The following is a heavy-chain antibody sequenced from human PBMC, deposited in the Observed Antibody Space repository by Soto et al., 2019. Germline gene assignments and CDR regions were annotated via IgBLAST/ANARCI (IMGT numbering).Heavy chain of an antibody. CDR2: TYYRSKWYN. CDR3: ARAHLIASRLMWYLDL. D-gene: IGHD6-6*01. CDR1: GDSVSSNNAA. Sequence: SQTLSLTCAISGDSVSSNNAAWHRIRQSPSRGLEWLGRTYYRSKWYNDYAMSVKGRITINPDTSKDHFSLQLNSVTPEDTAVYYCARAHLIASRLMWYLDLWGRGTLVTVSS. J-gene: IGHJ2*01. V-gene: IGHV6-1*01.